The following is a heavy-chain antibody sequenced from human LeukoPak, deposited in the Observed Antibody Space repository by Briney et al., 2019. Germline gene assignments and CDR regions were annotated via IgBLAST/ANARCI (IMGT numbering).Heavy chain of an antibody. D-gene: IGHD6-13*01. V-gene: IGHV1-69*13. Sequence: ASVKVSCKASGGTFSSYAISWVRQAPGQGLEWMGGIIPIFGTANYAQKFQGRVTITADESTSTAYMELSSLRSEDTAVYYCAREGIAAAGQFDPWGQGTLVTVSS. CDR3: AREGIAAAGQFDP. J-gene: IGHJ5*02. CDR2: IIPIFGTA. CDR1: GGTFSSYA.